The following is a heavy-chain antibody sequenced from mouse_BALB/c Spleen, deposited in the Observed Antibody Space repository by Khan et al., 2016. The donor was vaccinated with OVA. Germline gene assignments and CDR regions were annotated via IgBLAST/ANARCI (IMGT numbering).Heavy chain of an antibody. V-gene: IGHV9-3-1*01. CDR2: INTYTGEP. CDR3: AGYGRYSLGDY. D-gene: IGHD1-1*01. CDR1: GYTFTNYG. Sequence: QIQLVQSGPELKKPGETVKISCKASGYTFTNYGMNWVKQAPGQGLKWMGWINTYTGEPTYADDFKGRFAFSLETSASTAYLQINNLKNEDTATYFCAGYGRYSLGDYWGQGTSVTVSS. J-gene: IGHJ4*01.